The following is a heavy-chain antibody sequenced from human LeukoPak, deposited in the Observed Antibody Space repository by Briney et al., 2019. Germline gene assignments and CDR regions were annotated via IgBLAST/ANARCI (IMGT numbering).Heavy chain of an antibody. Sequence: GGSLRLSCAASGFTFSSYAMSWVRQAPGKGLEWVSAISGSGGSTYYADSVKGRFTISRDNSKNTLYLQMNSLRAEDTAVYYCAKDDSAYSGYENFDYWGQGTLVTVSS. V-gene: IGHV3-23*01. D-gene: IGHD5-12*01. CDR2: ISGSGGST. CDR1: GFTFSSYA. J-gene: IGHJ4*02. CDR3: AKDDSAYSGYENFDY.